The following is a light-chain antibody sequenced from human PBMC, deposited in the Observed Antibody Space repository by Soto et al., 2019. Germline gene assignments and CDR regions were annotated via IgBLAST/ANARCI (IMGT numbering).Light chain of an antibody. CDR3: SSQTGVATVL. CDR2: EVS. Sequence: QSALTQPASVSGSPGQSITISCTGTSSDVGAYNFVSWYQQFPGKAPKLIIYEVSNRPSGVSDRFSGSKSGNTASLIISGLQAEDEADYYCSSQTGVATVLFGGGTKVTVL. J-gene: IGLJ2*01. CDR1: SSDVGAYNF. V-gene: IGLV2-14*01.